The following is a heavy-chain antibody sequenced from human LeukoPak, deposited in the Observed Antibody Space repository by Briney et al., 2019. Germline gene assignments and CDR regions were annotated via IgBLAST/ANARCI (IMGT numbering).Heavy chain of an antibody. J-gene: IGHJ4*02. CDR2: ISSDGTTT. CDR1: GFTLSSYW. D-gene: IGHD3-16*01. V-gene: IGHV3-74*01. Sequence: PGGSLRLSCAASGFTLSSYWMHWVRQAPGKGQVWVSRISSDGTTTTYADSVKGRFTISRDDATNILYLQMNSLRAEDTAVYFCARSFTYGPDYWGQGTLVTVSS. CDR3: ARSFTYGPDY.